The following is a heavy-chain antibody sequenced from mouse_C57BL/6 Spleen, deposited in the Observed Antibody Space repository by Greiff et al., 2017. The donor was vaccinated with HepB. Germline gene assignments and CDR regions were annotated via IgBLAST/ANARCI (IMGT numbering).Heavy chain of an antibody. CDR3: ARNYYDSWFAY. J-gene: IGHJ3*01. CDR2: IYWDDDK. V-gene: IGHV8-12*01. D-gene: IGHD2-4*01. Sequence: QVTLKESGPGILQSSQTLSLTCSFSGFSLSTSGMGVSWIRQPSGKGLEWLAHIYWDDDKRYNPSLKSRLTISKDTSRNQVFLKITSVDTADTATYYCARNYYDSWFAYWGQGTLVTVSA. CDR1: GFSLSTSGMG.